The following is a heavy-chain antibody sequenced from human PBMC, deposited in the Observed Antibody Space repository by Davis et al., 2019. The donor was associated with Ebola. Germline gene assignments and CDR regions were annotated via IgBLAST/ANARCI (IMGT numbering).Heavy chain of an antibody. CDR1: GFTFGDYA. Sequence: GESLKISCTASGFTFGDYAMSWVRQAPGKGLEWVGFIRSKAYSGTTEYAASVKGRFTISRDDSKSIAYLQMNSLKTEDTAVYYCTRDGKLGKKYYFDYWGQGTLVTVSS. CDR3: TRDGKLGKKYYFDY. V-gene: IGHV3-49*04. CDR2: IRSKAYSGTT. J-gene: IGHJ4*02. D-gene: IGHD7-27*01.